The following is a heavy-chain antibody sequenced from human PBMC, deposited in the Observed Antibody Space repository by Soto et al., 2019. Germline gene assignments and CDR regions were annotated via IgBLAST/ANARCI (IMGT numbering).Heavy chain of an antibody. CDR1: GFTFSSYA. Sequence: GGSLRLSCAASGFTFSSYAIHWVRQAPGKGLEWVAVISYDGRNKYYADSVKGRFTISRDDSKDTRYLQMNSLRAEDRAGYYCARKGAPAADRRAGFDYWGQGTLVTVSS. CDR3: ARKGAPAADRRAGFDY. D-gene: IGHD6-13*01. CDR2: ISYDGRNK. J-gene: IGHJ4*02. V-gene: IGHV3-30*04.